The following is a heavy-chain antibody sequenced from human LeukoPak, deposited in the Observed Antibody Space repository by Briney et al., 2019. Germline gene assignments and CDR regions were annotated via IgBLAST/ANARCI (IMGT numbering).Heavy chain of an antibody. J-gene: IGHJ4*02. CDR2: ISGSGGST. CDR1: GFTFSSYA. Sequence: PGGSLRLSCAASGFTFSSYAMSWVRQAPGKGLEWVSAISGSGGSTYYADSVKGRFTISRDNSKNTLYLQMNSLRAGDTAVYYCAKDGDGYNSHFDYWGQGTLVTVSS. CDR3: AKDGDGYNSHFDY. V-gene: IGHV3-23*01. D-gene: IGHD5-24*01.